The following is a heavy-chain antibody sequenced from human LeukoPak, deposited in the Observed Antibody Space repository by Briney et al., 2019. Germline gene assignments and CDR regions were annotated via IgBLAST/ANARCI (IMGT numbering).Heavy chain of an antibody. CDR2: ISGSGGST. CDR3: AKDRDQRGWFDP. CDR1: GFTVSSNS. J-gene: IGHJ5*02. V-gene: IGHV3-23*01. D-gene: IGHD3-10*01. Sequence: GGSLRLTCTVSGFTVSSNSMSWVRQAPGKGLEWVSAISGSGGSTYYADSVKGRFTISRDNSKNTLYLQMNSLRAEDTAVYYCAKDRDQRGWFDPWGQGTLVTVSS.